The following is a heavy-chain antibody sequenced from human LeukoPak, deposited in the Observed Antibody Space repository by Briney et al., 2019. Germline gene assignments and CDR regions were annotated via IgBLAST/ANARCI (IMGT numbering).Heavy chain of an antibody. CDR1: GFTFSSYS. J-gene: IGHJ4*02. Sequence: GGSLRLSCAASGFTFSSYSLNWVRQAPGKGLEWVSSISDTSTYIYYADSVKGRFTISRDISKNTLYLQMNSLRAEDTAVYYCARVPLNLDHYFDHWGQGTLVTVSS. D-gene: IGHD3-9*01. CDR2: ISDTSTYI. V-gene: IGHV3-21*04. CDR3: ARVPLNLDHYFDH.